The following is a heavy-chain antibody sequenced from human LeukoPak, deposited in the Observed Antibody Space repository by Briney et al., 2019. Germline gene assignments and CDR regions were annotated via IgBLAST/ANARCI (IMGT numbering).Heavy chain of an antibody. CDR3: AKAFIFCSGVNCNLDY. CDR2: ISGSGGST. CDR1: GFTFSSYA. D-gene: IGHD2-15*01. V-gene: IGHV3-23*01. J-gene: IGHJ4*02. Sequence: GRSLRLSCAASGFTFSSYAMHWVRQAPGKGLEWVSVISGSGGSTYYADSVKGRFTISRDNSKNTLYLQMNSLRAEDTAVYYCAKAFIFCSGVNCNLDYWGQGTLVTVSS.